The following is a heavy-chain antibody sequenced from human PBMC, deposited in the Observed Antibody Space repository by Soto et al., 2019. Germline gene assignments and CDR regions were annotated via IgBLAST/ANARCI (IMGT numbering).Heavy chain of an antibody. CDR1: GFTVSSNY. CDR3: ARDSSGFYYFDY. Sequence: XGSLILSCAAAGFTVSSNYMSWVRQAPGRGLDWVSVIYSGGSTYYADSVKGRFTISRDNSKNTLYLQMNSLRAEDTAVYYCARDSSGFYYFDYWGQGTLVTVSS. V-gene: IGHV3-53*01. CDR2: IYSGGST. D-gene: IGHD3-22*01. J-gene: IGHJ4*02.